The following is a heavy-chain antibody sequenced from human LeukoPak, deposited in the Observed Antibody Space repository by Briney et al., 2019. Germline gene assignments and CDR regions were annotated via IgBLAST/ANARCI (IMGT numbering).Heavy chain of an antibody. V-gene: IGHV4-34*01. Sequence: SETLSLTCAVYGGSFSGYYWSWIRQPPGKGLEWIGEINHSGSTNYNPSLKSRVTISVDTFKNQFSLKLSSVTAADTAVYYCAGSNVDSSSSDYWGQGTLVTVSS. CDR3: AGSNVDSSSSDY. D-gene: IGHD6-6*01. J-gene: IGHJ4*02. CDR1: GGSFSGYY. CDR2: INHSGST.